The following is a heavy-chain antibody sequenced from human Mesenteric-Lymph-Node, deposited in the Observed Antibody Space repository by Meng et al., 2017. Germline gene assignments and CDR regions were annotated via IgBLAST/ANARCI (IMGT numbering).Heavy chain of an antibody. V-gene: IGHV3-21*04. D-gene: IGHD4-17*01. CDR3: GRDPNGDYVGAFDF. CDR1: GFTFNTYS. Sequence: GESLKISCAASGFTFNTYSMNWVRQAPGKGLEWVSSISSSSRHIYYADSVKGRFTISRDNAKNSLYLQMNNLRDEDTAKYYCGRDPNGDYVGAFDFWGRGTMVTVSS. CDR2: ISSSSRHI. J-gene: IGHJ3*01.